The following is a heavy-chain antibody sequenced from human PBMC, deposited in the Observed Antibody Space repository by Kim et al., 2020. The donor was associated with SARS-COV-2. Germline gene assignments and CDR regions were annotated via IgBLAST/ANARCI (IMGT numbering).Heavy chain of an antibody. CDR3: VRDRGGRTGMDV. J-gene: IGHJ6*02. Sequence: GGSLRLSCVDSDFTFSSYWISWVRQAPGKGLEWVAYIKEDGSEKYYVDSVKGRFTISRDNAKNSLYLQMNSLRAEDTAVYYCVRDRGGRTGMDVWGQGTTVTVSS. V-gene: IGHV3-7*01. CDR1: DFTFSSYW. CDR2: IKEDGSEK.